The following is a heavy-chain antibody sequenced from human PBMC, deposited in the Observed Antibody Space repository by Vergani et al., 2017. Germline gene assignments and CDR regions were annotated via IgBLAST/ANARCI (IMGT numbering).Heavy chain of an antibody. CDR3: ARAPRKQQLVFQMDY. CDR2: IIPILGIA. D-gene: IGHD6-13*01. Sequence: QVQLVQSEAEVKKPGSSVKVSCKASGGTFSSYTISWVRQAPGQGLEWMGRIIPILGIANYAQKFQGRVTITADKSTSTAYMELSSLRSEETAVYYCARAPRKQQLVFQMDYWGQGTLVTVSS. J-gene: IGHJ4*02. CDR1: GGTFSSYT. V-gene: IGHV1-69*02.